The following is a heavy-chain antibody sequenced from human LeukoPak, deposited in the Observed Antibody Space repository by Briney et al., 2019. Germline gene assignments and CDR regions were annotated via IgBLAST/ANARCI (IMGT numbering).Heavy chain of an antibody. CDR2: ISYDGSNK. J-gene: IGHJ3*02. D-gene: IGHD4-17*01. CDR1: GFTFSNYA. Sequence: GGSLRLSCAASGFTFSNYAMHWVRQAPGKGLEWVAVISYDGSNKYFADSVKGRFTISRDNSKNTLYLQMSSLRAEDTALYYCARVNHDYGDYAFDIWGQGTMVTVSS. V-gene: IGHV3-30*04. CDR3: ARVNHDYGDYAFDI.